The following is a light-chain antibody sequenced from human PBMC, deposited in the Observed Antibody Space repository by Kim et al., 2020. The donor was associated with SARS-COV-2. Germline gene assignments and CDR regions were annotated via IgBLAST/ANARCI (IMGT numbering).Light chain of an antibody. CDR3: SSYAGGSTSVV. CDR2: EVT. J-gene: IGLJ2*01. V-gene: IGLV2-14*01. Sequence: SITTPRPVTGCDIGRYTYFSSYQPHPGKAPKLIIYEVTLRPSSVSNRFSGSKSGNTASLTISGLQAEDETYYFCSSYAGGSTSVVFGGGTQLTVL. CDR1: GCDIGRYTY.